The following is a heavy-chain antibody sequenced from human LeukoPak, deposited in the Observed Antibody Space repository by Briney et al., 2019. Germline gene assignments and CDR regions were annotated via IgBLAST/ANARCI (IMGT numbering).Heavy chain of an antibody. J-gene: IGHJ4*02. V-gene: IGHV1-69*13. CDR2: IIPIFGTA. D-gene: IGHD6-13*01. CDR1: GGTFSSYA. Sequence: ASVKVSCKASGGTFSSYAISWVRQAPGQGLEWMGGIIPIFGTANYAQKFQGRVTITADESTSTAYMELSSLRSEDTAVYYCASKMGGGSSSWFDYWGQGTLVTVSS. CDR3: ASKMGGGSSSWFDY.